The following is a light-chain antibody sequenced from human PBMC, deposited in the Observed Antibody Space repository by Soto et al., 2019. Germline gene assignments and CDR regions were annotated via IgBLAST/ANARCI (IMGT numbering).Light chain of an antibody. CDR3: QQYGSSPPT. CDR2: GAS. Sequence: ELRFTQSRGSLPGSVGHSAARSCRASQSLSSSYLAWYQQKPGQAPRLLIYGASSRATGIPDRFSGSGSGTVFTLTISRLEPEDFAVYYCQQYGSSPPTFGQGTKVDIK. CDR1: QSLSSSY. V-gene: IGKV3-20*01. J-gene: IGKJ1*01.